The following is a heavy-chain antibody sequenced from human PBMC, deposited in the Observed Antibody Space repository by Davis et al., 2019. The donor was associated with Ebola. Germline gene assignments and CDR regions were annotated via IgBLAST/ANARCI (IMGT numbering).Heavy chain of an antibody. D-gene: IGHD4-11*01. V-gene: IGHV1-2*02. Sequence: ASVKVSCKASGYTFTGYYMYWVRQAPGQGLEWMGWINPNSGGTNYAQKFQGRVTMTRDTSISTAYMELSRLRSDDTAVYYCARGWIDRLTTKGPRGMDVWGQGTTVTVSS. CDR1: GYTFTGYY. CDR2: INPNSGGT. CDR3: ARGWIDRLTTKGPRGMDV. J-gene: IGHJ6*02.